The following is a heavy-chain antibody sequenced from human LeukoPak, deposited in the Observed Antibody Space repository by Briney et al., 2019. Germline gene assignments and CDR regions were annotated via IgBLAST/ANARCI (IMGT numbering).Heavy chain of an antibody. Sequence: GESLKISCKGSGYSFTSYWIGWVRQMPGKGLEWMGIIYPGDSDTGYSPSFQGQVTISADKSISTAYLQWSSLKASDTAMYYCARRGYYGSGSYYNELWFDPWGQGTLVTVSS. V-gene: IGHV5-51*01. CDR2: IYPGDSDT. CDR3: ARRGYYGSGSYYNELWFDP. D-gene: IGHD3-10*01. CDR1: GYSFTSYW. J-gene: IGHJ5*02.